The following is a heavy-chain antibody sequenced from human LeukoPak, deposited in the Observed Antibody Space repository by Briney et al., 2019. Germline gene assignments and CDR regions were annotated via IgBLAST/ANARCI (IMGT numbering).Heavy chain of an antibody. D-gene: IGHD3-22*01. CDR3: ARGTRYDSSGYYSQDLDY. J-gene: IGHJ4*02. CDR1: GFTFRTYG. CDR2: IWYDGSNK. V-gene: IGHV3-33*01. Sequence: GGSLRLSCAASGFTFRTYGMHWVRQAPGKGLEWAAVIWYDGSNKYYADSVKGRFTISRDNSKNTLYLQMNSLRAEDTAVYYCARGTRYDSSGYYSQDLDYWGQGTPVTVSS.